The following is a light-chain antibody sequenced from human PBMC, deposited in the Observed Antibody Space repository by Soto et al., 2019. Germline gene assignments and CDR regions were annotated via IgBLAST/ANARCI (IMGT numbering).Light chain of an antibody. CDR3: QQYGSSPQT. CDR1: QSVRSNC. CDR2: GAS. V-gene: IGKV3-20*01. J-gene: IGKJ5*01. Sequence: EIVFTQSPGTLSMSPGESATLSCRASQSVRSNCLAWYQQKPGQAPRLLIYGASNRATGIPDRFSGSGSGTDFTLTISRLEPEDFAVYYCQQYGSSPQTFGQGTRLDIE.